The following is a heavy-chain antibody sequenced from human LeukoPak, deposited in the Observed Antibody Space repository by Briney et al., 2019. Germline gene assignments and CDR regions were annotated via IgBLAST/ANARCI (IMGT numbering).Heavy chain of an antibody. Sequence: GGSLRLSCAASGFTFSSYAMSWVRQAPGKGLEWVSAISGSGGSTYYADSVKGRFTISRDNSKNTLYLQMNSLRAEDTAVYYCAKKADYDILTGYSNFDYWGQGTLVTVSS. D-gene: IGHD3-9*01. V-gene: IGHV3-23*01. CDR1: GFTFSSYA. J-gene: IGHJ4*02. CDR2: ISGSGGST. CDR3: AKKADYDILTGYSNFDY.